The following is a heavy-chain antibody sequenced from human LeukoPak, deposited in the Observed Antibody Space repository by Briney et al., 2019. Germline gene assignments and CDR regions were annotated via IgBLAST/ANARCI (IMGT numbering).Heavy chain of an antibody. CDR1: GDSVSSNSAA. CDR3: ATDRGQSGSYYLAFDI. J-gene: IGHJ3*02. Sequence: QTLSLTCAISGDSVSSNSAAWNWIRQSPSIGLEWLGRTYYRSKWYNDYAVSVKSRITINPDTSKNQFSLQLNSVTPEDTAVYYCATDRGQSGSYYLAFDIWGQGTMVTVSS. CDR2: TYYRSKWYN. V-gene: IGHV6-1*01. D-gene: IGHD1-26*01.